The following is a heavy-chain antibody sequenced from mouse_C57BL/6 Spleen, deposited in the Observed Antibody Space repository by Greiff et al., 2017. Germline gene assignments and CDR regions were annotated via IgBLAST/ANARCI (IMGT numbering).Heavy chain of an antibody. Sequence: VQLQQSGAELVRPGASVTLSCKASGYTFTDYEMHWVKQTPVHGLEWIGAIDPETGGTAYNQTFKGKAILTADKSSSTAYMELRSLTSEDSAVYYCTRDYGSYYAMDYWGQGTSVTVSS. CDR1: GYTFTDYE. CDR3: TRDYGSYYAMDY. J-gene: IGHJ4*01. CDR2: IDPETGGT. D-gene: IGHD1-1*01. V-gene: IGHV1-15*01.